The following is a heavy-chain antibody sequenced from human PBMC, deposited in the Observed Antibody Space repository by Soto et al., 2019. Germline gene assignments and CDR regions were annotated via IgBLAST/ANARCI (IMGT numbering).Heavy chain of an antibody. V-gene: IGHV3-73*02. CDR1: GFTFSGSA. CDR3: TSHSPEDMIRK. CDR2: IRNKANSYAT. D-gene: IGHD2-15*01. J-gene: IGHJ4*02. Sequence: EVQLVESGGGLVQPGGSLKLSCAASGFTFSGSAVHWVRQASGKGLEWVGRIRNKANSYATAYAASLKGRCMISRDDSKNTAYLQMNSLKTEDTAVYYCTSHSPEDMIRKWGQGTLVTVSS.